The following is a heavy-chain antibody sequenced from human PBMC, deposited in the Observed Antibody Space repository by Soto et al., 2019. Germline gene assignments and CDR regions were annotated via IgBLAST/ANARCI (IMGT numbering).Heavy chain of an antibody. CDR3: ARERIVVVPAAIQIQYYYYGMDV. CDR1: GYTFTSYY. D-gene: IGHD2-2*02. Sequence: ASVKVSCKASGYTFTSYYMHWVRQAPGQGLEWMGIINPSGGSTSYAQKFQGRVTMTRDTSTSTVYMELSSPRSEDTAVYYCARERIVVVPAAIQIQYYYYGMDVWGQGTTVTVSS. V-gene: IGHV1-46*01. J-gene: IGHJ6*02. CDR2: INPSGGST.